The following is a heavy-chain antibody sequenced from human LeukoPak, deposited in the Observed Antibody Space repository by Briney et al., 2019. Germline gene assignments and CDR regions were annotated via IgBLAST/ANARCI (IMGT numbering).Heavy chain of an antibody. Sequence: SETLSLTCTVSGASITSYYWSWIRQPPGKGLEWIGYIFYSGSTTYNPALKTRVTISIDTSNDQFSLHLTSVTAADTAVYYCARAETGGGSFDYWGQGTLVTVSS. V-gene: IGHV4-59*01. J-gene: IGHJ4*02. CDR2: IFYSGST. CDR3: ARAETGGGSFDY. CDR1: GASITSYY. D-gene: IGHD1-14*01.